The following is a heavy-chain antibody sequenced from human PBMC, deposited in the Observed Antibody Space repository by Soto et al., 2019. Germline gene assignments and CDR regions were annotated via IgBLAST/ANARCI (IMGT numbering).Heavy chain of an antibody. D-gene: IGHD3-10*01. V-gene: IGHV3-23*01. CDR1: GFTFSSYA. CDR2: ISGSGGST. J-gene: IGHJ4*02. Sequence: GGSLRLSCAASGFTFSSYAMSWVRQAPGKGLEWVSAISGSGGSTDYAAPVKGRFTISRDDSKNTLYLQMNSLKTEDTAVYYCTTDPTRGEYYFDYWGQGTLVTVSS. CDR3: TTDPTRGEYYFDY.